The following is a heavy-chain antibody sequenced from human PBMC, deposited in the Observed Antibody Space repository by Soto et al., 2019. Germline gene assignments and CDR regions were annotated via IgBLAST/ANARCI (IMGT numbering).Heavy chain of an antibody. J-gene: IGHJ4*02. Sequence: GASVKVSCKASGYTFTSYDINWVRQATGQGLEWMGWMNPNSGNTGYAQKFQGRVTMTRNTSISTAYMELSSLRSEDTAVYYCARGPVPFRGVVAATHPLGYWGQGTLVTVSS. CDR3: ARGPVPFRGVVAATHPLGY. D-gene: IGHD2-15*01. V-gene: IGHV1-8*01. CDR1: GYTFTSYD. CDR2: MNPNSGNT.